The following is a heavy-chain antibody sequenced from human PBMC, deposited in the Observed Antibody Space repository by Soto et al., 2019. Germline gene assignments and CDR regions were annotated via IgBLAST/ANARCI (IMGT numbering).Heavy chain of an antibody. CDR1: RYTFTSYD. CDR3: ASVAAAGTFDY. D-gene: IGHD6-13*01. J-gene: IGHJ4*02. V-gene: IGHV1-8*01. Sequence: GASVKVSCKASRYTFTSYDINWVRQATGQGLEWVGWMNPNRGTTGYAQEFQGRVTMTRNTSISTAYMELSGLRSEDTAVYYCASVAAAGTFDYWGQGTLVTVSS. CDR2: MNPNRGTT.